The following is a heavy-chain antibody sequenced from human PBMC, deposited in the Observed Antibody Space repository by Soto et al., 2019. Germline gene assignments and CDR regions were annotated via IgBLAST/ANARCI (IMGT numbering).Heavy chain of an antibody. V-gene: IGHV1-18*01. D-gene: IGHD1-26*01. CDR1: GYTFTSYG. J-gene: IGHJ4*02. CDR3: ARDLGGSYYAPGDY. CDR2: ISAYNGNT. Sequence: QVQLVQSGAEVKKPGASVKVSCKASGYTFTSYGISWVRQAPGQGLEWMGWISAYNGNTNYAQKLQGRVTMTTETSTGTADMELRSLRSGDTAVYYCARDLGGSYYAPGDYWGQGTLVTVSS.